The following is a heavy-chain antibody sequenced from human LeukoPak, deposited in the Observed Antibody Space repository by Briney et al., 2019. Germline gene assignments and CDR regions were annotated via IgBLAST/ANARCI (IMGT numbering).Heavy chain of an antibody. Sequence: SETLSLTCTVSGGSISSYYWSWIRQPPGKGLEWIGYIYYSGSTNYNPSLKSRVTISVDTSKNQFSLKLSSVTAADTAVYYCARRAFSSGYYYFDYWGQGTLVTVSS. J-gene: IGHJ4*02. V-gene: IGHV4-59*08. D-gene: IGHD3-22*01. CDR3: ARRAFSSGYYYFDY. CDR1: GGSISSYY. CDR2: IYYSGST.